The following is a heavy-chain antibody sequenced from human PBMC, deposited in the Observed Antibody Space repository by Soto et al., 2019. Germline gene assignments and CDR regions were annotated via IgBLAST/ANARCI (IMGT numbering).Heavy chain of an antibody. J-gene: IGHJ6*02. D-gene: IGHD2-2*01. CDR1: GGTFSSYA. Sequence: QVQLVQSGAEVKKPGSSVKVSCKAPGGTFSSYAISWVRQAPGQGLEWMGGIIPISGTANYAQKFQGRVTITADESTSTAYMELSSLRSEDTAVYYCARSQGSSTSLELYYYYYYGMDVWGQGTTVTVSS. CDR3: ARSQGSSTSLELYYYYYYGMDV. CDR2: IIPISGTA. V-gene: IGHV1-69*01.